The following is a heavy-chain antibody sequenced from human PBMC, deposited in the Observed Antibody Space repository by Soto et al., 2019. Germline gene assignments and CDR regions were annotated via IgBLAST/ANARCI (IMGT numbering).Heavy chain of an antibody. J-gene: IGHJ6*03. V-gene: IGHV3-33*01. CDR3: ARGLERTDYYYYYMDV. Sequence: GGSLRLSCAASGFTFSSYGMHWVRQAPGKGLEWVAVIWYDGSNKYYADSVKGRFTISRDNSKNTLYLQMNSLRAEDTAVYYCARGLERTDYYYYYMDVWGKGTTVTVSS. CDR1: GFTFSSYG. CDR2: IWYDGSNK. D-gene: IGHD1-1*01.